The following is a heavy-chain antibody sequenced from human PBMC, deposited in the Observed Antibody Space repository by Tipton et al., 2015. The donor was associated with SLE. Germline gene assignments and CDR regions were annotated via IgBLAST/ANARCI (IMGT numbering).Heavy chain of an antibody. CDR2: IYYSGST. V-gene: IGHV4-59*08. CDR3: ARTGTTWHWFDP. CDR1: GGSISSYY. D-gene: IGHD4-11*01. J-gene: IGHJ5*02. Sequence: TLSLTCTVSGGSISSYYWSWIRQPPGKGLEWIGYIYYSGSTNYNPSHKSRVTISVDTSKNQFSLKLSSVTAADTAVYYCARTGTTWHWFDPWGQGTLVTVSS.